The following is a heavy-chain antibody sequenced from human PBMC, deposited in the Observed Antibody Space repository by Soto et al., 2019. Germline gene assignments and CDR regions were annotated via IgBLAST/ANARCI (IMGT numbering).Heavy chain of an antibody. CDR3: ARGVYGSGNYYTGPSAFDI. J-gene: IGHJ3*02. CDR2: TIPVFNTA. CDR1: GGTLSDHG. D-gene: IGHD3-10*01. Sequence: QVQLEQSGAEVKKPGSSVKVSCKASGGTLSDHGVAWLRQAPGQGLEWMGGTIPVFNTAKYARKFQGRVTVTADKFTNIVYMELSSLRSADTAFYFCARGVYGSGNYYTGPSAFDIWGQGTMVIVSS. V-gene: IGHV1-69*06.